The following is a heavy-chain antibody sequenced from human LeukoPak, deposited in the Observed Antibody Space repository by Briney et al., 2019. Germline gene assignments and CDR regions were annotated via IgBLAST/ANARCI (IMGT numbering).Heavy chain of an antibody. Sequence: ASVKVSCKASGYTFTNYGISWVRQAPGQGLEWMGWISTYNGNTNYAQKLQGRVTMTTDTSTSTAYMELRRLRSDDTAVYYCARDLGRYCSGGRCHYYSYYMDVWGKGTTVTISS. CDR1: GYTFTNYG. V-gene: IGHV1-18*01. CDR2: ISTYNGNT. J-gene: IGHJ6*03. D-gene: IGHD2-15*01. CDR3: ARDLGRYCSGGRCHYYSYYMDV.